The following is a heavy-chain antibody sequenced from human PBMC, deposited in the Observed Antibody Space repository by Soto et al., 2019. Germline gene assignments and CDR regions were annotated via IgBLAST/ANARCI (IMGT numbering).Heavy chain of an antibody. Sequence: QVQLVQSGAEVKKPGSSVKVSCKASGGTFSSYAISWVRQAPGQGLEWMGGIIPIFGTANYAQKLQGRVTITADESTSTAYMELSSLRSEDTAVYYCARDDGYCSSTSFYANIWFDPWGQGTLVTVSS. J-gene: IGHJ5*02. CDR2: IIPIFGTA. V-gene: IGHV1-69*01. D-gene: IGHD2-2*03. CDR1: GGTFSSYA. CDR3: ARDDGYCSSTSFYANIWFDP.